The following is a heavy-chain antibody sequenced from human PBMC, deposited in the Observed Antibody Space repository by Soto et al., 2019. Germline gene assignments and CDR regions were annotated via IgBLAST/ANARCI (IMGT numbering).Heavy chain of an antibody. D-gene: IGHD3-22*01. Sequence: ASVKVACKASGYTFTRHDNNWVQQATGQGLEWVGWINTNSGNTGYAQNFQGRVTVTRNTSISTAYMKLSSLRSEETAVYYCARGSYYYGSSGYYYVSGDFDYWGQGTLVNVSS. CDR2: INTNSGNT. CDR3: ARGSYYYGSSGYYYVSGDFDY. J-gene: IGHJ4*02. CDR1: GYTFTRHD. V-gene: IGHV1-8*01.